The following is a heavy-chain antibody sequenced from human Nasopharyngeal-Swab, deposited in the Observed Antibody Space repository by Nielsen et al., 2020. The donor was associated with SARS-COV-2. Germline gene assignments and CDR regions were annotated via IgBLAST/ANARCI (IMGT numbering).Heavy chain of an antibody. CDR2: LNGDATTV. CDR1: GFTFSSSW. Sequence: GESLKISCAGSGFTFSSSWLHWVRQAPGEGLVWVARLNGDATTVDYADSVKGRFTISRDNAKNTLYLQMNGLRDEDTAVYYCARGPDYWGQGTLVTVSS. CDR3: ARGPDY. V-gene: IGHV3-74*01. J-gene: IGHJ4*02.